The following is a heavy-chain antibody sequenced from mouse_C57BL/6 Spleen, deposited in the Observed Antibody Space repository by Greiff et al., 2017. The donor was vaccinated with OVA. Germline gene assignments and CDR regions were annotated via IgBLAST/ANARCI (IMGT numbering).Heavy chain of an antibody. CDR3: ARAWDY. CDR1: GFTFSDYG. CDR2: ISSGSSTI. Sequence: EVKLMESGGGLVKPGGSLKLSCAASGFTFSDYGMHWVRQAPEKGLEWVAYISSGSSTIYYADTVKGRFTISRDNAKNTLFLQMTSLRSEDTAMYYCARAWDYWGQGTSVTVSS. J-gene: IGHJ4*01. V-gene: IGHV5-17*01.